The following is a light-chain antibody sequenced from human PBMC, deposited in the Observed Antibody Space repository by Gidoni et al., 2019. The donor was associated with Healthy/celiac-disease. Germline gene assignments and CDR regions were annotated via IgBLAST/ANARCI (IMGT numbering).Light chain of an antibody. J-gene: IGKJ2*01. CDR1: QSISSY. V-gene: IGKV1-39*01. Sequence: DIQMTQSPSSLSASVGDRVTITCRASQSISSYLNWYQQKPGKAPKLLIYAASSLQSGVPPRFSGSGSGTDFTLTISSLQPEDFATYYCQQSYSTPPYTFGQXTKLEIK. CDR3: QQSYSTPPYT. CDR2: AAS.